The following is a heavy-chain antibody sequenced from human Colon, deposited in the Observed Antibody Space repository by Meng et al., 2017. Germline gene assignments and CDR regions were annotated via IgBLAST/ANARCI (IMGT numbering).Heavy chain of an antibody. V-gene: IGHV4-34*01. J-gene: IGHJ4*01. Sequence: QVQLQQWGAGLLKPSETLSLTCAVYGGSFSGYYWNWIRQSPGKELEWIGQINHSGRTIYNPSLKSRVTTSIDTSKNQFSLKMASVTAADTAIYYCARFLFGRLGVGNDYWGHGTLVTVSS. CDR1: GGSFSGYY. CDR2: INHSGRT. CDR3: ARFLFGRLGVGNDY. D-gene: IGHD3-3*01.